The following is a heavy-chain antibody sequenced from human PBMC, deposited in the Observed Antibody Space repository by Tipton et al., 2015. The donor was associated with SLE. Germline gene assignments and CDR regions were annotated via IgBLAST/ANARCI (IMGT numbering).Heavy chain of an antibody. D-gene: IGHD5-12*01. Sequence: SLRLSCAASGFTFEDYGMHWVRQAPGKALEWVAGISKNRARLAYADSVKGRFSISRDNAKNSLHLQMSSLRAEDTAVYYCAKDTYGGYDNDAFDIWGQGTMVTVSS. J-gene: IGHJ3*02. V-gene: IGHV3-9*01. CDR3: AKDTYGGYDNDAFDI. CDR2: ISKNRARL. CDR1: GFTFEDYG.